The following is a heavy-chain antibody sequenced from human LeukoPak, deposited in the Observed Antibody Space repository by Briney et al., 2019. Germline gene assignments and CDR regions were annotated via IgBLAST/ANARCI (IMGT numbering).Heavy chain of an antibody. Sequence: PGGSLRLSCAASGFTFSSYWMSWVRQAPGKGLEWVANIKQDGSEKYYVDSVKGRFTISRDNAKNSLYLQMNSLRAEDTAVYYCARDDVVAPAAMYYYYGMDVWGKGTTVTVSS. V-gene: IGHV3-7*03. CDR1: GFTFSSYW. CDR2: IKQDGSEK. CDR3: ARDDVVAPAAMYYYYGMDV. D-gene: IGHD2-2*01. J-gene: IGHJ6*04.